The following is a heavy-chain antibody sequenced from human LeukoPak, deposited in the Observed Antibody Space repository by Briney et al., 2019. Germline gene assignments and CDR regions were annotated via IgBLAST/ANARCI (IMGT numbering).Heavy chain of an antibody. J-gene: IGHJ3*02. D-gene: IGHD4-23*01. CDR1: GFTFSSYE. CDR3: AKLPGDEGAFDI. CDR2: ISNSGSTI. V-gene: IGHV3-48*03. Sequence: GGSLRLSCAASGFTFSSYELNWVRQAPGKGLEWVSYISNSGSTIYYADSVKGRFTISRDNAKNSLYLQMNSLRAEDTALYYCAKLPGDEGAFDIWGQGTMVTVSS.